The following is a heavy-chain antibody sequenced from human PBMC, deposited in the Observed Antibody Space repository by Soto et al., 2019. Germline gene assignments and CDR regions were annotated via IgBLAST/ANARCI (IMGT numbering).Heavy chain of an antibody. D-gene: IGHD3-10*01. CDR2: IYYSVST. CDR3: ARERGIRGVIPGY. Sequence: PSETLSLTCTAPVGSMSSGDYYWSFSRQRPGTGLECIGYIYYSVSTYYNPSLKSRVTISVDTSKNQFSLKLSSLTTAHPALSYCARERGIRGVIPGYWGQGTLLTDSS. J-gene: IGHJ4*02. CDR1: VGSMSSGDYY. V-gene: IGHV4-31*03.